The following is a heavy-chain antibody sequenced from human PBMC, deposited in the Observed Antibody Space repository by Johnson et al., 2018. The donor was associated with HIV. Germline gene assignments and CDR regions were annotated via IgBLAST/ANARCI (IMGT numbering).Heavy chain of an antibody. CDR3: NQDAFDI. J-gene: IGHJ3*02. Sequence: QAQLVESGGGVVQPGGSLRLSCAASGFTFSSYGMHWVRQAPGKGLEWVAFIRCDGSNKYYADSVKGRFTISRDNSKNTLYLQMNSLRAEDTAVYYCNQDAFDIWGQGTMVTVSS. CDR2: IRCDGSNK. V-gene: IGHV3-30*02. CDR1: GFTFSSYG. D-gene: IGHD1-14*01.